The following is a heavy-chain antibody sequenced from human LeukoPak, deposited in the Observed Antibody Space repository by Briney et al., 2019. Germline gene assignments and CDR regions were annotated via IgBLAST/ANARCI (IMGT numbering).Heavy chain of an antibody. J-gene: IGHJ4*02. Sequence: SEALSLTCAVYGGSFSGYYWSRIRQPPGKGLEWIGEINHSGSTNYNPSLKSRVTISVDTSKNQFSLKLSSVTAADTAVYYCARMANSRYSSGWCKFDYWGQGTLVTVSS. CDR1: GGSFSGYY. CDR2: INHSGST. D-gene: IGHD6-19*01. V-gene: IGHV4-34*01. CDR3: ARMANSRYSSGWCKFDY.